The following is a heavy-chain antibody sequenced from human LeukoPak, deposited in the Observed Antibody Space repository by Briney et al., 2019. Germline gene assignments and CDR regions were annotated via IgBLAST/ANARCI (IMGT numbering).Heavy chain of an antibody. J-gene: IGHJ4*02. CDR2: IYYSGST. V-gene: IGHV4-39*01. Sequence: SETLSLTCAVSGGSISSNSYYWGWIRQPPGKGLEWIGSIYYSGSTYYNPSLKSRVTISVDTSKNQFSLKLSSVTAADTAVYYCARLQGVRNYWGQGTLVTVSS. CDR1: GGSISSNSYY. CDR3: ARLQGVRNY. D-gene: IGHD3-10*01.